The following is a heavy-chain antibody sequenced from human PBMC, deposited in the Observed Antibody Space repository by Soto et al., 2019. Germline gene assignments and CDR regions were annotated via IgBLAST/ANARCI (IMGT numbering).Heavy chain of an antibody. CDR3: ARARYYGSGSYYNVCGMDV. D-gene: IGHD3-10*01. J-gene: IGHJ6*02. V-gene: IGHV3-23*01. CDR1: GFTFSSYA. Sequence: GGSLRLSCAASGFTFSSYAMSWVRQAPGKGLEWVSVISGSDDSTYYADSVKGRFTISRDNSKNTLYLQMNSLRAEDTAVYYCARARYYGSGSYYNVCGMDVWGQGTTVTVSS. CDR2: ISGSDDST.